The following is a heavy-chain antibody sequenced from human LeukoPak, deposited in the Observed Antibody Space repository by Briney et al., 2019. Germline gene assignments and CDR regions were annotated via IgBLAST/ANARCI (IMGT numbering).Heavy chain of an antibody. J-gene: IGHJ4*02. CDR3: AKSGIWFGELLSHFDY. CDR1: GFTFSSYA. D-gene: IGHD3-10*01. CDR2: ISGSGGST. V-gene: IGHV3-23*01. Sequence: GGSLRLSCAASGFTFSSYAMSWVRQAPGKGLEWVSAISGSGGSTDYADSVKGRFTISRDNFKNTLYLQMNSLRAEDTAVYYCAKSGIWFGELLSHFDYWGQGTLVTVSS.